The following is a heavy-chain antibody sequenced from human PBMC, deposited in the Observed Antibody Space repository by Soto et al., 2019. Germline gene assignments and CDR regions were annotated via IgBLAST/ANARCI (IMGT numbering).Heavy chain of an antibody. CDR2: ISGSGGIT. Sequence: HPGGSLRLSCAASGFTFSSYAMGWVRQAPGKGLDWVSVISGSGGITYSADSVKGWFTISRDNSKNILYLQMNSLRAEDTAVYYCAKGITDTGGYYYYSMDVWGQGTAVTVSS. D-gene: IGHD3-16*01. CDR3: AKGITDTGGYYYYSMDV. J-gene: IGHJ6*02. CDR1: GFTFSSYA. V-gene: IGHV3-23*01.